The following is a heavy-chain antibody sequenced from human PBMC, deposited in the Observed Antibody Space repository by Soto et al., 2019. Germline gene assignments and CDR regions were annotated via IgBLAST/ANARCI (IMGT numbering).Heavy chain of an antibody. D-gene: IGHD3-3*01. Sequence: QVQLVQSGAEVKKPGASVKGSCKTSGYTFTDYYVYWVRQAPGQGLEWMGWINPNSCGTKYARKFQGRVTMTRDTSITSVYMELSGLRSDATAVSDCARDRVNFWSASLPLSYGLDVWGQGTTVTVSS. CDR1: GYTFTDYY. CDR3: ARDRVNFWSASLPLSYGLDV. V-gene: IGHV1-2*02. J-gene: IGHJ6*02. CDR2: INPNSCGT.